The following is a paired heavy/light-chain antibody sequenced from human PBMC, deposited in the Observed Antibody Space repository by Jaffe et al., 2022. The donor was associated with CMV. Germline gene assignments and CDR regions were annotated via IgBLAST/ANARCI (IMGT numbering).Heavy chain of an antibody. CDR3: ARRQATVGYYFDY. J-gene: IGHJ4*02. D-gene: IGHD3-10*01. CDR1: GGSISPYY. Sequence: QVLLQESGPGLLKPSETLSLTCTVSGGSISPYYWNWIRQSPGKGLEWIGYISYSGSTNYNPSLKSRLTISVDTPKNQFSLKLNSVTAADTAVYYCARRQATVGYYFDYWGQGTLVTVSA. CDR2: ISYSGST. V-gene: IGHV4-59*08.
Light chain of an antibody. Sequence: DIQMTQSPSSVSASVGDRVTITCRAIQTIDTYLAWYQLKPGRAPKFLIDSASSLQSGVPSRFSGSGSGTDFTLTISSLQPEDFATYYCQQANSFPPTFGQGTRL. V-gene: IGKV1D-12*01. CDR2: SAS. CDR3: QQANSFPPT. CDR1: QTIDTY. J-gene: IGKJ5*01.